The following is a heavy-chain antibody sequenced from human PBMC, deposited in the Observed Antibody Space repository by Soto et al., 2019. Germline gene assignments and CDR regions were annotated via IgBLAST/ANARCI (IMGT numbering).Heavy chain of an antibody. Sequence: SETLSLTCAVYGGSFSGYYWSWIRQPPGKGLEWIGEINHSGSTNYNPSLKSRVTISVDTSKNQFSLKLSSVTAADTAVYCCATSRGCSGGSCYSSYYYGMDVWGQGTTVTVSS. CDR1: GGSFSGYY. V-gene: IGHV4-34*01. CDR2: INHSGST. D-gene: IGHD2-15*01. J-gene: IGHJ6*02. CDR3: ATSRGCSGGSCYSSYYYGMDV.